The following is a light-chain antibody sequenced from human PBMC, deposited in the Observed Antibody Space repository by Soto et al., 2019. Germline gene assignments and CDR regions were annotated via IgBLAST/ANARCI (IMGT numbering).Light chain of an antibody. V-gene: IGLV1-51*01. J-gene: IGLJ3*02. CDR1: ISNIGSND. Sequence: QSVLTQPPSVSAAPGQKVTISCSGSISNIGSNDVSWYQQLPGTAPNVLIYDNDKRPSGIPDRFSGSKSGTSATLGITGLQTGDEADYYCGTWDSSLSVGVFGGGTKLTVL. CDR2: DND. CDR3: GTWDSSLSVGV.